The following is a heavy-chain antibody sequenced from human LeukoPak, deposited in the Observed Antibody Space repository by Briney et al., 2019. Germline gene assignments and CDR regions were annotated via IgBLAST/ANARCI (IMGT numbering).Heavy chain of an antibody. J-gene: IGHJ4*02. Sequence: SETLSLTCAVYGGSFSGYYWSWIRQPPGKGLEWTGEINHSGSTNYNPSLKSRVTISVDTSKNQFSLKLSSVTAADTAVYYCARGRAAAGTDYWGQGTLVTVSS. V-gene: IGHV4-34*01. CDR2: INHSGST. CDR1: GGSFSGYY. D-gene: IGHD6-13*01. CDR3: ARGRAAAGTDY.